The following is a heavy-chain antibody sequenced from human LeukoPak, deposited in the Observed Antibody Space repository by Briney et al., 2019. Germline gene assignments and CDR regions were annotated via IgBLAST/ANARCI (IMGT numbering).Heavy chain of an antibody. CDR3: ARVGLGSYYAEY. V-gene: IGHV3-33*01. CDR1: GFTFSSYG. D-gene: IGHD3-10*01. J-gene: IGHJ4*02. CDR2: IWYDGSNK. Sequence: GGSLRLSCAASGFTFSSYGMHWVRQAPGKGLEWVAVIWYDGSNKYYADSVKGRFTISRDNSKNTLYLQMNSLRAEDTAVYYCARVGLGSYYAEYWGQGTLVTVSS.